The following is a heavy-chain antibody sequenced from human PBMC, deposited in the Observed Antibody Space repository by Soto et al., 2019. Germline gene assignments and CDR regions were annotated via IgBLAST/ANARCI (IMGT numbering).Heavy chain of an antibody. V-gene: IGHV4-61*01. CDR1: GGSVSGTSHY. Sequence: ASETLSLTCSVSGGSVSGTSHYWNWIRQTPGKGLERIGYIDYSGSTNYNPSLKSRVTISEDTSKKTVSLKLISVTAEDTALYYCARSRSTRQPFDYWGRGTLVTVSS. CDR3: ARSRSTRQPFDY. CDR2: IDYSGST. D-gene: IGHD5-12*01. J-gene: IGHJ4*02.